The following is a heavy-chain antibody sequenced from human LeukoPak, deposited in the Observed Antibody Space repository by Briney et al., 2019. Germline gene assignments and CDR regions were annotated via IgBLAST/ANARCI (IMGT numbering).Heavy chain of an antibody. V-gene: IGHV1-46*01. CDR3: ARDHGHKSVDY. Sequence: GASVKVSCKASGYTFTSYYMHWVRQAPGQGLEWMGIINPSGGSTSYAQKFQGRVTMTTDTSTSTLYMEVRSLRSDDTAVYYCARDHGHKSVDYWGQGTLVTVSS. CDR2: INPSGGST. CDR1: GYTFTSYY. J-gene: IGHJ4*02. D-gene: IGHD2-21*01.